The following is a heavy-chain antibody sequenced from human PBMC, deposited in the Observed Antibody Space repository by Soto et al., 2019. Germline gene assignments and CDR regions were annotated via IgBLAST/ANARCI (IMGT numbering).Heavy chain of an antibody. V-gene: IGHV3-15*01. CDR1: GFTFSNAW. J-gene: IGHJ4*02. D-gene: IGHD6-13*01. CDR2: IKSKTDGGTT. Sequence: GGSLRLSCAASGFTFSNAWMSWVRQAPGKGLEWVGRIKSKTDGGTTDYAAPVKGRFTISRDDSKNTLYLQMNSLKTEDTAVYYCTTDPQLVTRISIDYWGQGTLVTVSS. CDR3: TTDPQLVTRISIDY.